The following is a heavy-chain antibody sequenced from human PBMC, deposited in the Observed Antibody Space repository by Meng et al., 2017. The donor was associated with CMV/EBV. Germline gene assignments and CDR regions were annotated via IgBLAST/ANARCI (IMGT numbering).Heavy chain of an antibody. D-gene: IGHD2-21*01. CDR2: IRSKANSYAT. J-gene: IGHJ3*02. Sequence: GGSLRLSCAASGFTFSGSAMHWVRQASGKGLEWVGRIRSKANSYATAYAASVKGRFTISRDDSKNTAYLQMNSLKTEDTAVYYCTRHQFAYCGGDCSGDDAFDIWGQGTTVTVSS. V-gene: IGHV3-73*01. CDR1: GFTFSGSA. CDR3: TRHQFAYCGGDCSGDDAFDI.